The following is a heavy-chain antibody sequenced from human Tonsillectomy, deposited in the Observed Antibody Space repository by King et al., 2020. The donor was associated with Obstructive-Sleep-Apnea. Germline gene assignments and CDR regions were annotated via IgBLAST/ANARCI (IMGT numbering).Heavy chain of an antibody. Sequence: VQLQESGPGLVKSSETLSLTCSVSGYSISSGSFWGWIRQPPGEGLQWMGSIYHTGITYYHFSLKSRVTISVHTSKNQFSLELTSVTATDTAVYYCARVDWNPDYWGQGTLVTVSS. J-gene: IGHJ4*02. CDR3: ARVDWNPDY. CDR2: IYHTGIT. V-gene: IGHV4-38-2*02. D-gene: IGHD1-1*01. CDR1: GYSISSGSF.